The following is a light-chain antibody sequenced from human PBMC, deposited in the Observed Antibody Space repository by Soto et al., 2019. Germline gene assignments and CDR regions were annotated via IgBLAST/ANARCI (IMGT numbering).Light chain of an antibody. CDR2: GAS. J-gene: IGKJ4*01. V-gene: IGKV3-20*01. CDR1: QSITNNY. Sequence: EVVLTQSPGTLSLSPGERATLSCRASQSITNNYLAWYQQKPGRAHRLLIYGASSRATGIPDRFSGSGSGTDFTLTISRLEPEDFAMYYCQQYGSSPALTFGGGTKVDIK. CDR3: QQYGSSPALT.